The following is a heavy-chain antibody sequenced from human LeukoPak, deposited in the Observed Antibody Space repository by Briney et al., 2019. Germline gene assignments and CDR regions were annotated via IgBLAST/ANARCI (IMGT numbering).Heavy chain of an antibody. J-gene: IGHJ4*02. D-gene: IGHD2-2*01. CDR1: GFTFSSYS. CDR2: IKQDGSEK. Sequence: PGGSLRLSCAASGFTFSSYSMNWVRQAPGKGLEWVANIKQDGSEKYYVDSVKGRFTISRDNAKNSLYLQMNSLRAEDTAVYYCARDTIRLRTNFDYWGQGTLVTVSS. V-gene: IGHV3-7*01. CDR3: ARDTIRLRTNFDY.